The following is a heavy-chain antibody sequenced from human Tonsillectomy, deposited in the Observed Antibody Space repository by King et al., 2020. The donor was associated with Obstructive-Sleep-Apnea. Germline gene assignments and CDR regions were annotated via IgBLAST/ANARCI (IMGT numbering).Heavy chain of an antibody. J-gene: IGHJ4*02. CDR2: IKQDGSEK. V-gene: IGHV3-7*03. D-gene: IGHD6-13*01. CDR3: ARGIREAAASLGY. CDR1: GFTFSSYW. Sequence: VQLVESGGGLVQPGGSLRLYCAASGFTFSSYWMSWVRQAPGKGLEWVANIKQDGSEKYYVDSVKGRFTISRDNAKNSLYLQMNSLRAEDTAVYYCARGIREAAASLGYWGQGTLVTVSS.